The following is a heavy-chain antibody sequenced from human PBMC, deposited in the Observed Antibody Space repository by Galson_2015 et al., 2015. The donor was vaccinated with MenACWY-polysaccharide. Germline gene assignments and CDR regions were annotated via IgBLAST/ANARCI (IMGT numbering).Heavy chain of an antibody. Sequence: SLRLSCAASEFTFSSYRMNWVRQAPGKGLEWVSYISSSSRTLYYADSVKGRFTISRDNAKSSLYLQMNSLRAEDTAVYYCARDRDWAVDYWGQGTLVPVSS. CDR2: ISSSSRTL. V-gene: IGHV3-48*01. J-gene: IGHJ4*02. D-gene: IGHD2-21*02. CDR3: ARDRDWAVDY. CDR1: EFTFSSYR.